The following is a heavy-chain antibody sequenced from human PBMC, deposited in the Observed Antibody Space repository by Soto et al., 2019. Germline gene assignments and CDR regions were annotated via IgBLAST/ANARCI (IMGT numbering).Heavy chain of an antibody. V-gene: IGHV3-9*01. J-gene: IGHJ3*02. CDR1: AFTFGDYG. CDR2: ISWNGAIM. CDR3: AKDINKRDTNSCDAFDN. D-gene: IGHD5-18*01. Sequence: EVQLVESGGGLVQPGRSLRLSCAASAFTFGDYGMHWVRQAPGKGLEWVSGISWNGAIMAYADSVKGRFTISRDNAKNSLYLQMNSLRVEDTALYYCAKDINKRDTNSCDAFDNWGQGTMVTVSS.